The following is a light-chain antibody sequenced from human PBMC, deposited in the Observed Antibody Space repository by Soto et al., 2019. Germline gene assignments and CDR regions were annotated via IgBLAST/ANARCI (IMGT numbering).Light chain of an antibody. Sequence: QSALTQPASVSGSPGQSITISCTGTSSDVGSYYSVSWYQQHPGKAPKLMIYEGSKRPSGVSNRFSGSKSGNTASLIISGLQAEDEADYYCCSYAGSGTWVFGGGTQLTVL. CDR1: SSDVGSYYS. CDR2: EGS. CDR3: CSYAGSGTWV. V-gene: IGLV2-23*01. J-gene: IGLJ2*01.